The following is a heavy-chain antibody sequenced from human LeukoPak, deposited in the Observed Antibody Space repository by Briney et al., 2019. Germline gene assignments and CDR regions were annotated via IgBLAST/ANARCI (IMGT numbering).Heavy chain of an antibody. Sequence: SETLSLTCTVSGGSISSYYWSWIRQPPGKGLEWIGYIYYSGSTNYNPSLKSRVTISVDTSKNQFSLKPTSVTAADTAVYYCARGGNCSGGSCYSSVPTFDYWGQGSLVTVSS. V-gene: IGHV4-59*01. CDR1: GGSISSYY. J-gene: IGHJ4*02. CDR2: IYYSGST. D-gene: IGHD2-15*01. CDR3: ARGGNCSGGSCYSSVPTFDY.